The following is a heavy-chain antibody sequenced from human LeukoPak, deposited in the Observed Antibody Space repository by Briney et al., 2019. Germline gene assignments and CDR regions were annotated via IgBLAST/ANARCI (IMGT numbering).Heavy chain of an antibody. D-gene: IGHD2/OR15-2a*01. CDR3: ARSGNNCYYYMDV. Sequence: GGSLRLSCAASGFTFSTYEMSWVHQAPGKGLEWVAYIKQDGSEKYYVDSVKGRFTISRDNAKNSLYLQVNSLRAEDTAVYYCARSGNNCYYYMDVWGKGTTVTVSS. J-gene: IGHJ6*03. V-gene: IGHV3-7*01. CDR1: GFTFSTYE. CDR2: IKQDGSEK.